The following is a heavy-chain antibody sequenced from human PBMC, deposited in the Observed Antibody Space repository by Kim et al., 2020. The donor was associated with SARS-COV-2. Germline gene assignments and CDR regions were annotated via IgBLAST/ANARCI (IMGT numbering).Heavy chain of an antibody. CDR2: IIPILGIA. J-gene: IGHJ6*02. Sequence: SVKVSCKASGGTFSSYAISWVRQAPGQGLEWMGRIIPILGIANYAQKFQGRVTITADKSTSTAYMELSSLRSEDTAVYYCASPNRNLGHYYYYGMDVWGQGTTVTVSS. CDR1: GGTFSSYA. D-gene: IGHD3-16*01. CDR3: ASPNRNLGHYYYYGMDV. V-gene: IGHV1-69*04.